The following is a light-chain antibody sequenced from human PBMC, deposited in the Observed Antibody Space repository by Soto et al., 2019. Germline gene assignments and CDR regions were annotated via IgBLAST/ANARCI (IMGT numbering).Light chain of an antibody. Sequence: EIVLTQSPATLSLSPGGRATLSCIASQSVSTYLAWYQQKPGQAPRLLIYDASNRATGIPARFSGRGSGTEFTLTISSLQSEDFAVYYCQQYHNWPPWTFGQGTKVDIK. V-gene: IGKV3D-15*01. J-gene: IGKJ1*01. CDR1: QSVSTY. CDR2: DAS. CDR3: QQYHNWPPWT.